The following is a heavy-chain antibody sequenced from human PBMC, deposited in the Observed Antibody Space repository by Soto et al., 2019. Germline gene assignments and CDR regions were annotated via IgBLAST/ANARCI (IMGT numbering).Heavy chain of an antibody. D-gene: IGHD3-16*02. CDR3: ARTYYDYVWGSYRYVLNYYYYYGMDV. CDR1: GYSFTSYW. Sequence: LGESLKISCKGSGYSFTSYWISWVRQMPGKGLEWMGRIDPSDSYSNYSPSFQGHVTISADKSISTAYLQWSSLKASDTAMYYCARTYYDYVWGSYRYVLNYYYYYGMDVWGQGATVTVSS. J-gene: IGHJ6*02. V-gene: IGHV5-10-1*01. CDR2: IDPSDSYS.